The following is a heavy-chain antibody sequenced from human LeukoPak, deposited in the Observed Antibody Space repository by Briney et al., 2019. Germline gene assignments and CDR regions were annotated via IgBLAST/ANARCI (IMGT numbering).Heavy chain of an antibody. D-gene: IGHD2-2*01. CDR3: AIDIVVVSAAQQKHYYYYMDV. J-gene: IGHJ6*03. Sequence: GGSLRLSCAASGFTFSSYAMSWVRQAPGKGLEWVSAISGSGGSTYYADSVKGRFTISRDNSKNTLYLQMNSLRAEDTAVYYCAIDIVVVSAAQQKHYYYYMDVWGKGTTVTVSS. CDR2: ISGSGGST. CDR1: GFTFSSYA. V-gene: IGHV3-23*01.